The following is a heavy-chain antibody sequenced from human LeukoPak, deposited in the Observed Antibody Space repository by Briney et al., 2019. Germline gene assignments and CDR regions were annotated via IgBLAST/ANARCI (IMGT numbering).Heavy chain of an antibody. J-gene: IGHJ4*02. D-gene: IGHD5-12*01. V-gene: IGHV4-39*01. CDR2: IYYSGST. CDR1: GGSISSSSYY. CDR3: ATATPSGYDPIL. Sequence: PSETLSLTCTVSGGSISSSSYYWGWIRQPPGKGLEWIGSIYYSGSTYYNPSLKSRVTISVDTSKNQFSLKLSSVTAADTAVYYCATATPSGYDPILWGQGTLVTVPS.